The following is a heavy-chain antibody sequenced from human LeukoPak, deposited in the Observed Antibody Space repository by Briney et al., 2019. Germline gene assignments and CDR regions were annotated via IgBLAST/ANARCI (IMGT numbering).Heavy chain of an antibody. CDR1: GVTFSTYN. CDR2: ITSNSTTT. Sequence: GGSLRLSCAASGVTFSTYNMNCGRRPPGEGREGWSDITSNSTTTYYADSVKGRFIISRDNAKNSLYLQMNSLRAEDTAVYYCARDSGYPRAHGFDIWGQGTMVAVSS. V-gene: IGHV3-48*01. CDR3: ARDSGYPRAHGFDI. D-gene: IGHD3-22*01. J-gene: IGHJ3*02.